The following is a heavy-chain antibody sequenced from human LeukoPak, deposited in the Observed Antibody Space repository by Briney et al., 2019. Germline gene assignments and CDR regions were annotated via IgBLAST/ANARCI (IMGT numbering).Heavy chain of an antibody. D-gene: IGHD3-22*01. CDR1: GGTFSSYA. Sequence: ASVKVSCKASGGTFSSYAISWVRQAPGQGLEWMGGIIPIFGTANYAQKFQGRVTITADKSTSTAYMELSRLRSDDTAVYYCARESYDSSGYYDTRGVQGRFDYWGQGTLVTVSS. J-gene: IGHJ4*02. CDR2: IIPIFGTA. V-gene: IGHV1-69*06. CDR3: ARESYDSSGYYDTRGVQGRFDY.